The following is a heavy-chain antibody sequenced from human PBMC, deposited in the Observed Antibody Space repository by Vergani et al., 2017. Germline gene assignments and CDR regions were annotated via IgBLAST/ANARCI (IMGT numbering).Heavy chain of an antibody. V-gene: IGHV3-30-3*01. CDR3: ARDRDSGSWAAFDI. CDR1: GFTFSSYA. D-gene: IGHD1-26*01. CDR2: ISYDGSNK. Sequence: QVQLVESGGGVVQPGRSLRLSCAASGFTFSSYAMHWVRQAPGKGLEWVAVISYDGSNKYYADSVKGRFTISRDNSKNTLYLQMNSLRAEDTAVYYCARDRDSGSWAAFDIWGQGTMVTVSS. J-gene: IGHJ3*02.